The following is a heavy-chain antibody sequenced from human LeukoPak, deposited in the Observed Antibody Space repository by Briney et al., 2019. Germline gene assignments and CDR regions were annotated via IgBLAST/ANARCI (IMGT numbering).Heavy chain of an antibody. V-gene: IGHV3-21*04. CDR1: GFTFSSYS. CDR2: ISSSSSYI. Sequence: GGSLRLSCAASGFTFSSYSMNWVRQAPGKGLEWVSSISSSSSYIYYADSVKGRFTISRDNSKNTLYLQMNSLRAEDTAVYYCTRARYDSFGYYLSDNLPFVYWGQGTLVTVSS. J-gene: IGHJ4*02. D-gene: IGHD3-22*01. CDR3: TRARYDSFGYYLSDNLPFVY.